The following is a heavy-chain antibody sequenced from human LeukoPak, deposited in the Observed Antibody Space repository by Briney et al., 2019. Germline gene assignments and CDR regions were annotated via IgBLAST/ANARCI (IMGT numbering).Heavy chain of an antibody. CDR3: ARGRYGSGSYYFDY. V-gene: IGHV1-8*03. CDR1: GYTFTSYD. Sequence: GASVKVSCKASGYTFTSYDINWVRQATGQGLEWMGWMNPNSGNTGYAQKFQGRVTITRNTSISTAYMELSSLRSEDMAVYYCARGRYGSGSYYFDYWGQGTLVTVSS. D-gene: IGHD3-10*01. CDR2: MNPNSGNT. J-gene: IGHJ4*02.